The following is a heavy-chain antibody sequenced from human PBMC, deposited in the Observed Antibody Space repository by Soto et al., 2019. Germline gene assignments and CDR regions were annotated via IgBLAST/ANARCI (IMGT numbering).Heavy chain of an antibody. D-gene: IGHD1-20*01. CDR3: AGFGYDWNGWD. Sequence: EMQLVESGGGLVQPGGSLRLSCVASGLSFRNYWVHWDRQAPGKGLEWVSRINTDGTYTSNADPVKGRFTISRDNAKNTLYLQMNSLRVEDTVVYFCAGFGYDWNGWDWGPGTLVTVSS. J-gene: IGHJ4*02. CDR2: INTDGTYT. V-gene: IGHV3-74*01. CDR1: GLSFRNYW.